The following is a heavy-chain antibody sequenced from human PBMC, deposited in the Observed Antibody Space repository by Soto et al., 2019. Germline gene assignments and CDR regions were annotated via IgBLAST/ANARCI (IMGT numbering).Heavy chain of an antibody. CDR2: IGSVGGDT. CDR1: GFTFYSYA. J-gene: IGHJ3*02. V-gene: IGHV3-23*01. CDR3: VKDRMAYNSVWDPFDI. D-gene: IGHD1-20*01. Sequence: GGSLRLSCSASGFTFYSYAMSWVRQAPGKGLEWVSTIGSVGGDTYYADSVKGRFTISRDDSKNTLLLQMNSLRAEDTAVYYCVKDRMAYNSVWDPFDIWGQGTMVTVSS.